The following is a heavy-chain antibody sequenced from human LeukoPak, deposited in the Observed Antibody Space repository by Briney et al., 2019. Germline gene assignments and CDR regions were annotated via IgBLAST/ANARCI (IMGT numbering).Heavy chain of an antibody. J-gene: IGHJ4*02. Sequence: RASVKVSCKASGYTFTGYYMHWVRQAPGQGLEWMGWINPNSGGTNYAQKFQGRVTMTRDTSISTAYMELSRLRSDDTAVYYCARVRYELGYFDYWGQGTLVTVSS. CDR3: ARVRYELGYFDY. CDR2: INPNSGGT. V-gene: IGHV1-2*02. CDR1: GYTFTGYY. D-gene: IGHD1-1*01.